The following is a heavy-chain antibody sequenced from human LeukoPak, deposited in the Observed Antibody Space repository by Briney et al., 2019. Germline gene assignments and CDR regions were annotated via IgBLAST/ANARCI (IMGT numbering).Heavy chain of an antibody. CDR2: ISGSGGST. CDR1: GFTFSSYA. J-gene: IGHJ6*03. CDR3: AKDPPEDSDYGDYLYYMDV. Sequence: GGSLRLSCAASGFTFSSYAMSWVRQAPGKGLEWVSAISGSGGSTYYADSVKGRFTISRDNSKNTLYLQMNSLRAEDTAVYYCAKDPPEDSDYGDYLYYMDVWGKGTTVTVSS. D-gene: IGHD4-17*01. V-gene: IGHV3-23*01.